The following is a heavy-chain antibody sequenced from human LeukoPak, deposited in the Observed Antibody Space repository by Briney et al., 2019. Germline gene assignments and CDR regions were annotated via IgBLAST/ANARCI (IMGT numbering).Heavy chain of an antibody. Sequence: GGSLRLSCAASGFTFSDYWMHWVRQAPGKGLVWVSRVNRDGSSTSYADSVKGRFTISRDNAKNTLSLQMNSLRAEGTAVYYCARDRSISAAGDTYWGQGTLVTVSS. CDR3: ARDRSISAAGDTY. J-gene: IGHJ4*02. V-gene: IGHV3-74*01. CDR2: VNRDGSST. CDR1: GFTFSDYW. D-gene: IGHD6-13*01.